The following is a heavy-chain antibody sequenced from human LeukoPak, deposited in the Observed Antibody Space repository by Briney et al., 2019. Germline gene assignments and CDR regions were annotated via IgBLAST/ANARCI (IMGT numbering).Heavy chain of an antibody. CDR1: GFTFSNAW. D-gene: IGHD6-19*01. CDR3: TTDLTVVAVAS. J-gene: IGHJ5*02. V-gene: IGHV3-15*01. CDR2: IKSKTDGGTT. Sequence: PGGSLRLPCAASGFTFSNAWMSWVRQAPGKGLEWVGRIKSKTDGGTTDYAAPVKGRFTISRDDSKNTLYLQMNSLKTEDTAVYYCTTDLTVVAVASWGQGTLVTVSS.